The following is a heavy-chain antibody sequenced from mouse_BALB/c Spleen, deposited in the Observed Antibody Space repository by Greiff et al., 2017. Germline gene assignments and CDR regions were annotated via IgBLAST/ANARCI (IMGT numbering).Heavy chain of an antibody. J-gene: IGHJ2*01. CDR3: ARASYRYDGPFDY. V-gene: IGHV3-2*02. D-gene: IGHD2-14*01. Sequence: EVQRVQSGPGLVKPSQSLSLTCTVTGYSFTSDYAWNSNRQLPGNKLECMGYISYSGSTSYNPSLKSQTSITRDTSKNQCFLQLNSMTTEDTATYYCARASYRYDGPFDYWGQGTTLTVSS. CDR1: GYSFTSDYA. CDR2: ISYSGST.